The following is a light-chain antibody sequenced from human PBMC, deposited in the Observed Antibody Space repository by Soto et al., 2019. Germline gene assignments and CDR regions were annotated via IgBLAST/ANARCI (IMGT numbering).Light chain of an antibody. CDR3: QTWDTGIWV. CDR2: LNSDGSH. V-gene: IGLV4-69*01. CDR1: SGHNTYA. Sequence: QPVLTQSPSASASLGASVKLTCTLSSGHNTYAIAWHQQQPQKGPRYLMKLNSDGSHNKGDGIPDRFSGSSSGAERYLTISSLQSEDEADYYCQTWDTGIWVFGGGTKVTVL. J-gene: IGLJ3*02.